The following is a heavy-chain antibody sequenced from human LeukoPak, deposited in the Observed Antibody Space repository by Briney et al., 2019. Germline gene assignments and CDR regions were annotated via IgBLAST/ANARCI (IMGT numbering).Heavy chain of an antibody. CDR1: GFRFSSYA. D-gene: IGHD3-3*01. CDR2: ISYDGSNK. CDR3: ASFDFWSGPMDDY. V-gene: IGHV3-30-3*01. J-gene: IGHJ4*02. Sequence: GGSLRLSCAASGFRFSSYAMSWVRQAPGKGLEWVAVISYDGSNKYYADSVKGRFTISRDNSKNTLYLQMNSLRAEDTAVYYCASFDFWSGPMDDYWGQGTLVTVSS.